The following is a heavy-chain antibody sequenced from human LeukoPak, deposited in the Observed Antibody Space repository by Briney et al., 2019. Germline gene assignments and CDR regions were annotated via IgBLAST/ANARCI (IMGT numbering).Heavy chain of an antibody. V-gene: IGHV1-46*01. CDR3: AKEFRGSNGLDY. D-gene: IGHD2-8*01. J-gene: IGHJ4*02. CDR1: GYTFTSYY. CDR2: INPSGGST. Sequence: GASVKVSCKASGYTFTSYYMHWVRQAPGQGLEWMGIINPSGGSTSYGLKFQGRVTMTRDTSTSTVYMELSSLRSEDTAVYYCAKEFRGSNGLDYWGQGTLVTVSS.